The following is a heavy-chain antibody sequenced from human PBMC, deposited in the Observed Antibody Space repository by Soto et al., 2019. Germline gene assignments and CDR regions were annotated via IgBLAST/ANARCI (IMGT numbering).Heavy chain of an antibody. D-gene: IGHD6-19*01. CDR2: ISSSSSYT. CDR1: GFTLSDNY. Sequence: QVQVVESGGGLVKPGGSLRLSCAASGFTLSDNYMSWLRQAPGKGLEWVSYISSSSSYTKYADSVKGRSTISRDNATTSLYLQMNSLRAADTAVYYCARTIAVAGTSHWFDPWGHGTLVTLSS. CDR3: ARTIAVAGTSHWFDP. V-gene: IGHV3-11*05. J-gene: IGHJ5*02.